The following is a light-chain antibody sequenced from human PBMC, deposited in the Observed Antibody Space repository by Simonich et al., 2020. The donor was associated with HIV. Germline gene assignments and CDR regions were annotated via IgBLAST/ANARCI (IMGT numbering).Light chain of an antibody. Sequence: QSALTQPASVSGSPGQSITISCTGTSSDVRGYNYVSWYQQHPVKAPKLMIYDVSKRPSGVSNRCSGSKSGNTASLTISGLQAEDEADYYCTSYTSSSTLVFGGGTKLTVL. V-gene: IGLV2-14*03. CDR1: SSDVRGYNY. J-gene: IGLJ2*01. CDR3: TSYTSSSTLV. CDR2: DVS.